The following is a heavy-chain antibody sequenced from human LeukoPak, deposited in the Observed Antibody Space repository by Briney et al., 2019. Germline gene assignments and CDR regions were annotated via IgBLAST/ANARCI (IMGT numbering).Heavy chain of an antibody. J-gene: IGHJ4*02. CDR1: GGSFSGYY. CDR2: INHSGSN. D-gene: IGHD3-10*01. Sequence: PSETLSLTCAVYGGSFSGYYWSWIRQPPGKGLEWIGEINHSGSNNYNPSLKSRVTISVDTSKSQFSLKLSSVTAAVTAVYYCARVKGNFDYWGQGTLVTVSS. V-gene: IGHV4-34*01. CDR3: ARVKGNFDY.